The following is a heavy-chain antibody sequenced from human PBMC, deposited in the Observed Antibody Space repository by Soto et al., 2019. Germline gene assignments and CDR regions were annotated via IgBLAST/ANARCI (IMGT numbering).Heavy chain of an antibody. CDR2: ITAYNGNT. CDR1: GYTFTSYG. Sequence: ASVKVSCKASGYTFTSYGISWVRQAPGQGLEWMGWITAYNGNTNYAQKLQGRVTMTTDTSTSTAYMELRCLTSDDTAVYYCARYDYNGYYFHYWGQGTLVTVSS. D-gene: IGHD4-4*01. V-gene: IGHV1-18*01. CDR3: ARYDYNGYYFHY. J-gene: IGHJ4*02.